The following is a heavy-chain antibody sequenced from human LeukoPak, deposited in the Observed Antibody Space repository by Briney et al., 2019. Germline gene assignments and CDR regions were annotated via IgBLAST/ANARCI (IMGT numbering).Heavy chain of an antibody. CDR1: GYNFRGYA. J-gene: IGHJ3*02. D-gene: IGHD6-6*01. V-gene: IGHV1-2*02. CDR2: INPNSGGT. CDR3: ARGTAARPQNDAFDI. Sequence: GASVKVSCKASGYNFRGYAITWVRQAPGQGLEWMGWINPNSGGTNYAQKFQGRVTMTRDTSISTAYMELSRLRSDDTAVYYCARGTAARPQNDAFDIWGQGTMVTVPS.